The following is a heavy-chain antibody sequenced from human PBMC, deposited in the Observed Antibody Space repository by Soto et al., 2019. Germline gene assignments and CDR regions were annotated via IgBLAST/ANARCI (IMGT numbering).Heavy chain of an antibody. V-gene: IGHV3-30*18. J-gene: IGHJ6*02. CDR3: AKGIHDYSNYYYYYYYGMDV. Sequence: QVQLVESGGGVVQPGRSLRLSCAASGFTFSSYGMHWVRQAPGKGLEWVAVISYDGSNKYYADSVKGRFTISRDNSKNTLYLQMNSLSAEDTAVYYCAKGIHDYSNYYYYYYYGMDVWGQGTTVTVSS. CDR1: GFTFSSYG. CDR2: ISYDGSNK. D-gene: IGHD4-4*01.